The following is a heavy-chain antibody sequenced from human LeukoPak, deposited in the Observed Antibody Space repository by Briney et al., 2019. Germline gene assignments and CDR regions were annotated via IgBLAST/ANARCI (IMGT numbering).Heavy chain of an antibody. CDR3: ARDSLPETDIVVVPAAEYYYYGMDV. Sequence: PSETLSLTCTVSGGSISSSSYYWGWIRQPPGKGLEWIGSIYYSGSTNYNPSLKSRVTISVDTSKNQFSLKLSSVTAADTAVYYCARDSLPETDIVVVPAAEYYYYGMDVWGQGTTVTVSS. CDR2: IYYSGST. D-gene: IGHD2-2*01. CDR1: GGSISSSSYY. V-gene: IGHV4-39*07. J-gene: IGHJ6*02.